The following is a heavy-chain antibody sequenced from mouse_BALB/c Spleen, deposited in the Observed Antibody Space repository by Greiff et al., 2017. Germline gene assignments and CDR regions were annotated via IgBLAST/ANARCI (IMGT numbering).Heavy chain of an antibody. CDR1: GYTFTSYW. J-gene: IGHJ3*01. CDR2: IDPSDSET. V-gene: IGHV1-69*02. Sequence: QVQLQQPGAELVKPGAPVKLSCKASGYTFTSYWMNWVKQRPGRGLEWIGRIDPSDSETHYNQKFKDKATLTVDKSSSTAYIQLSSLTSEDSAVYYCAREGAWFAYWGQGTLVTVSA. CDR3: AREGAWFAY.